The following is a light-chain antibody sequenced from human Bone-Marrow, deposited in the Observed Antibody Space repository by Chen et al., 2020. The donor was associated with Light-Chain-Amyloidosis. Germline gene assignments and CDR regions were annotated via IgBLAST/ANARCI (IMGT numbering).Light chain of an antibody. V-gene: IGLV2-11*01. CDR3: CSYAGSSPYV. CDR1: SSDVGGYES. Sequence: QSALTHPRSVSGTPGQPVTISCTGTSSDVGGYESVSWYQQHPGEAPKFLIYDVNKRPSGVPDRFSGSKSGNSASLTISVLQTEDEADYFCCSYAGSSPYVFGTGTTVTVL. J-gene: IGLJ1*01. CDR2: DVN.